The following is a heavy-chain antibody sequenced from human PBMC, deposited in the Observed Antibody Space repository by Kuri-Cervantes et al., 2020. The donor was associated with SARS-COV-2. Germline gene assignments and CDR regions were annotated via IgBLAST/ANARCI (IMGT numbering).Heavy chain of an antibody. CDR1: GFTFSSYA. J-gene: IGHJ6*02. CDR3: ARGAVAGTLYYYYYGMDV. D-gene: IGHD6-19*01. V-gene: IGHV3-30-3*01. Sequence: GGSLRLSCAASGFTFSSYAMHWVRQAPGKGLEWVSVISSDEINTYYADSVKGRFTISRDNSKNTLYLQMNSLRAEDTAVYYCARGAVAGTLYYYYYGMDVWGQGTTVTVSS. CDR2: ISSDEINT.